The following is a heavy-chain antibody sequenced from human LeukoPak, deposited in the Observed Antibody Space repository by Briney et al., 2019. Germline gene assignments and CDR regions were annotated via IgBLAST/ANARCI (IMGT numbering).Heavy chain of an antibody. Sequence: GGSLRLSCAASGFTFTTYLMTWVRQVPGKGLEWVANIKEDGSEKYYVDSVEGRFAISRDNTKNSLYLQMNNPRAEDTAVYYCVSAPNSYYLDHWGQGTLVTVSS. D-gene: IGHD2-21*01. CDR1: GFTFTTYL. CDR2: IKEDGSEK. J-gene: IGHJ4*02. V-gene: IGHV3-7*01. CDR3: VSAPNSYYLDH.